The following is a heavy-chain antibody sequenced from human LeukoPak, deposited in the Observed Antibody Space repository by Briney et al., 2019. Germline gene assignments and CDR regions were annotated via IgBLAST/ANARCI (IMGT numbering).Heavy chain of an antibody. CDR3: ARVRTIYYYDTTGYSFDH. CDR2: ISIDGSTT. Sequence: PGGSLRLSCAASGFTFSNFWIQWVRQAPGKGLVWVSRISIDGSTTNYAGSVKGRFTISRDNAKNTVSLQMNGLRVEDTAVYYCARVRTIYYYDTTGYSFDHWGQGTLVTVSS. J-gene: IGHJ4*02. V-gene: IGHV3-74*01. CDR1: GFTFSNFW. D-gene: IGHD3-22*01.